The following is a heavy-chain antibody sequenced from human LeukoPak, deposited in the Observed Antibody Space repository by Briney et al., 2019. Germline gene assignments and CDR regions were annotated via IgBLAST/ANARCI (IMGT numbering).Heavy chain of an antibody. D-gene: IGHD6-19*01. CDR2: INHSGST. Sequence: PGGSLRLSCAASGFTFSSYSMNWVRQPPGKGLEWIGEINHSGSTNYNPSLKSRVPISVDTSKNQFPLKLSSVTAADTAVYYCARGAYSSGWYSGYWGQGTLVTVSS. J-gene: IGHJ4*02. CDR1: GFTFSSYS. V-gene: IGHV4-34*01. CDR3: ARGAYSSGWYSGY.